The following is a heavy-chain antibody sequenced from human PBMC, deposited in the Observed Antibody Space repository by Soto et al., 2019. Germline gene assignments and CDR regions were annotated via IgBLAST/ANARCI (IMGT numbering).Heavy chain of an antibody. CDR3: AREEVSRPNTYHGLDV. CDR1: GFTFHTYT. V-gene: IGHV3-21*01. CDR2: ISSRSSYI. Sequence: EVQLAESGGGLVQPGGSLRLSCAASGFTFHTYTMNWVRQAQGKRLEWVSSISSRSSYIYYADSVKGRFTISRDDARNSLYMQMSGLRVEDTAVYYCAREEVSRPNTYHGLDVWGQGTTVTVSS. J-gene: IGHJ6*02.